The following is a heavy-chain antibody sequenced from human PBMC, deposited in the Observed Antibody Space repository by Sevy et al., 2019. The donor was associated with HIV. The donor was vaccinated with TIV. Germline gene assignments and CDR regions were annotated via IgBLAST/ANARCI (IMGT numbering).Heavy chain of an antibody. V-gene: IGHV3-48*02. D-gene: IGHD3-22*01. CDR1: GFTFSSHS. Sequence: GGSLRLSCAASGFTFSSHSMNWVRQTPGKGLEWISYISGTVNTIYYADSVKGRFTISRDNAKNSLYLQLKSLRDEDTAIYYCARVPPYYDSNVSDFWGQGSLVTVSS. CDR2: ISGTVNTI. J-gene: IGHJ4*02. CDR3: ARVPPYYDSNVSDF.